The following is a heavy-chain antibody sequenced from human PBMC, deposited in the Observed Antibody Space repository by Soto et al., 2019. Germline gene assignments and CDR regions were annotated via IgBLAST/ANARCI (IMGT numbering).Heavy chain of an antibody. CDR3: ARRYGTVFDF. V-gene: IGHV4-4*02. Sequence: SETLSLTCAVSGGSISSSNWWSWVRQPPGKGLEWIGEIYHSGSTNYNPSLKSRFTISVDTSKNQFSLKLSSVTAADTAVYYCARRYGTVFDFWGQGTLVTV. D-gene: IGHD2-8*02. CDR2: IYHSGST. CDR1: GGSISSSNW. J-gene: IGHJ4*02.